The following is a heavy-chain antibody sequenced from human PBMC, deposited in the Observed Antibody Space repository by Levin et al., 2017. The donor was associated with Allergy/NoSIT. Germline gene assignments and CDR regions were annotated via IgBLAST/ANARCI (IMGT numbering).Heavy chain of an antibody. V-gene: IGHV3-30*18. CDR2: ISYDGSNK. J-gene: IGHJ4*02. Sequence: SCAASGFTFSSYGMHWVRQAPGKGLEWVAVISYDGSNKYYADSVKGRFTISRDNSKNTLYLQMNSLRAEDTAVYYCAKDASIAVAGTQPIDYWGQGTLVTVSS. CDR1: GFTFSSYG. D-gene: IGHD6-19*01. CDR3: AKDASIAVAGTQPIDY.